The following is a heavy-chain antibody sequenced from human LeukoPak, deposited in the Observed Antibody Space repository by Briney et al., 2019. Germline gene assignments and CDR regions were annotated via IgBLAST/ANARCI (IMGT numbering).Heavy chain of an antibody. J-gene: IGHJ4*02. CDR2: IWYDGSKE. Sequence: GGALRLSCAASGFTFSRYGMDWGRQGPGKGLGWGAGIWYDGSKEYYADSVKGRFTISRDNSKNTLYLQMNSLRAEDTAVYYCARDLDPYGSGSSGFDYWGQGTLVTVSS. V-gene: IGHV3-33*08. D-gene: IGHD3-10*01. CDR1: GFTFSRYG. CDR3: ARDLDPYGSGSSGFDY.